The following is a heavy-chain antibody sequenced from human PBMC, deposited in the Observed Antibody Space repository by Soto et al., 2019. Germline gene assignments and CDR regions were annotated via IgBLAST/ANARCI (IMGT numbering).Heavy chain of an antibody. Sequence: QLQLQESGSGLVKPSQTLSLTCAVSGGSISSGGYSWSWIRQPPGKGLEWIGYIYHSGSTYYNPSRNSRVTTSVDRSKTQFSLKLSSVTAADTAVYYCAAGGGLPRYDWGQGTLVTVSS. D-gene: IGHD5-12*01. J-gene: IGHJ4*02. CDR3: AAGGGLPRYD. CDR2: IYHSGST. V-gene: IGHV4-30-2*01. CDR1: GGSISSGGYS.